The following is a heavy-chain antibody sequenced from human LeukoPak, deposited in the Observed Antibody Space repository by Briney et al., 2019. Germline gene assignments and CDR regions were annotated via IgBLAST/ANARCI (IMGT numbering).Heavy chain of an antibody. CDR3: ARQGENLYDYVWGSYRY. CDR2: INHSGST. Sequence: SETLSLTCAVYGGSSSGYYWSWIRQPPGKGLEWIGEINHSGSTNYNPSLKSRVTISVDTSKNQFSLKLSSVTAADTAVYYCARQGENLYDYVWGSYRYWGQGTLVTVSS. J-gene: IGHJ4*02. V-gene: IGHV4-34*01. D-gene: IGHD3-16*02. CDR1: GGSSSGYY.